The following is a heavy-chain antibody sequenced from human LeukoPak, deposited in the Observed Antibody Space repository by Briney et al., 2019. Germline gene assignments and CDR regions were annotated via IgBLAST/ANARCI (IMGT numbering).Heavy chain of an antibody. V-gene: IGHV3-23*01. Sequence: GSLSLSCAASGFTFSSYAMSWVRQAPGKGLEWVSAISGSGGSTYYADSVKGRFTISRDNSKNTLYLQMNSLRAEDTAVYYCAKGGRTVRDFDYWGQGTLVTVSS. D-gene: IGHD3-16*01. J-gene: IGHJ4*02. CDR1: GFTFSSYA. CDR2: ISGSGGST. CDR3: AKGGRTVRDFDY.